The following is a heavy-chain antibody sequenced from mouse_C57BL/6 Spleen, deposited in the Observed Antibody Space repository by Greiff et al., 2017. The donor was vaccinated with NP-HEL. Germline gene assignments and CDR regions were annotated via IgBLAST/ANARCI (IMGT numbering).Heavy chain of an antibody. CDR1: GYTFTSYW. CDR2: IDPSDSET. Sequence: VQLQQPGAELVRPGSSVKLSCKASGYTFTSYWMHWVKQRPIQGLEWIGNIDPSDSETHYNQKFKDKATLTVDKSSSTAYMQLSSLTSEDSAVYYCARSGSSYGYYAMDYWGQGTSVTVSS. V-gene: IGHV1-52*01. D-gene: IGHD1-1*01. J-gene: IGHJ4*01. CDR3: ARSGSSYGYYAMDY.